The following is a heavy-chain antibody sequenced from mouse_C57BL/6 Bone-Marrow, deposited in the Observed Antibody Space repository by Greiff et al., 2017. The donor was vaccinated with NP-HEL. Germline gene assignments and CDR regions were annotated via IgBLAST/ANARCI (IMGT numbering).Heavy chain of an antibody. V-gene: IGHV1-22*01. Sequence: EVKLMESGPELVKPGASVKMSCKASGYTFTDYNMHWVKQSHGKSLEWIGYINPNNGGTSYNQKFKGKATLTVNKSSSTAYMELRSLTSEDSAVYYCARGITTVAFDYWGQGTTLTVSS. CDR3: ARGITTVAFDY. CDR1: GYTFTDYN. D-gene: IGHD1-1*01. CDR2: INPNNGGT. J-gene: IGHJ2*01.